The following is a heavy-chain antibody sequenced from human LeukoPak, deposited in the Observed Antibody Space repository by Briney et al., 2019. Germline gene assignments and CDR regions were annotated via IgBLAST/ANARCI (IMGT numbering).Heavy chain of an antibody. CDR3: ARGPQQQLRDAFEI. CDR1: GGSISSSSYY. CDR2: IYYSGST. V-gene: IGHV4-39*07. Sequence: SETLSLTCTVSGGSISSSSYYWGWIRQPPGKGLEWIGSIYYSGSTYYNPSLKSRVTISVDTSKNQFSLKLSSVTAADTAVYYCARGPQQQLRDAFEIWGQGTMVTVSS. D-gene: IGHD6-13*01. J-gene: IGHJ3*02.